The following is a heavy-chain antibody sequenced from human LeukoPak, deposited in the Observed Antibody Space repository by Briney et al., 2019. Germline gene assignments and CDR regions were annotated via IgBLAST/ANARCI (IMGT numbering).Heavy chain of an antibody. D-gene: IGHD5-18*01. CDR1: GFTFSTYT. Sequence: AGGSLRLSCAASGFTFSTYTLHWVRQAPGKGLEWVAIVSYDGSHKYYADSVKGRFTVSRDNSRTPLYLQMNSLRPEDTALYFCARGQEYSYGPDYFDYWGRGTLVTVSS. CDR3: ARGQEYSYGPDYFDY. J-gene: IGHJ4*02. V-gene: IGHV3-30-3*01. CDR2: VSYDGSHK.